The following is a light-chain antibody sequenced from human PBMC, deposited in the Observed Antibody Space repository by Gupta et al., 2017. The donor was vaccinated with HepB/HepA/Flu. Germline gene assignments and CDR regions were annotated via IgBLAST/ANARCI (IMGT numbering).Light chain of an antibody. V-gene: IGKV3-11*01. CDR2: DAS. CDR3: QQRSNRGVT. J-gene: IGKJ4*01. CDR1: QSISVY. Sequence: EIVLTHSPATLSLSPGERATLSCRASQSISVYLAWYPQKPGQAPRLLIYDASNRATGIPARFSGSGSGTDFTLTISSLEPEDFAVYYCQQRSNRGVTFGGGTKVEIK.